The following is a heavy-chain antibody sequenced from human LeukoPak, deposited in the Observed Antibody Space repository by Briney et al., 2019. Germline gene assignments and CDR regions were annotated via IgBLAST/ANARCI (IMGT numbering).Heavy chain of an antibody. Sequence: GGSLRLSCEASGFPFNKYKMDWVRQAPGKGRQWLSSINIWSTSTYYADSVKGRFTISRDDAKNSLYLQMNSLTAEDTAVYYCTRGLADYGDYSFWGQGTLVAVSS. CDR1: GFPFNKYK. CDR3: TRGLADYGDYSF. V-gene: IGHV3-21*01. J-gene: IGHJ1*01. CDR2: INIWSTST. D-gene: IGHD4-17*01.